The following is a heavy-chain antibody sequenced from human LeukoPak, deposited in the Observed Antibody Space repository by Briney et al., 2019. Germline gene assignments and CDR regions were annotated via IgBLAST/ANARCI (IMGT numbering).Heavy chain of an antibody. J-gene: IGHJ5*02. CDR2: IDPNSGGT. CDR1: GYTITGYY. Sequence: ASVKVSCKASGYTITGYYLHWVRQAPGQGLEWMGRIDPNSGGTNSAQKSQGRITMTRDTSISTAYMELSGLRSDDTAVYYCARDPWGFGEPPGWFDPWGQGTLVTVSS. D-gene: IGHD3-10*01. V-gene: IGHV1-2*06. CDR3: ARDPWGFGEPPGWFDP.